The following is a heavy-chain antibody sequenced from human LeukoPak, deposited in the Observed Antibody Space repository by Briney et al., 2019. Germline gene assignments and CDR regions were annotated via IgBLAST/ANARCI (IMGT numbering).Heavy chain of an antibody. CDR3: ARAGGYCIITSCPSYRYFDL. V-gene: IGHV1-2*02. D-gene: IGHD2-2*01. CDR1: GYTFTGYY. CDR2: INPNSGGT. J-gene: IGHJ2*01. Sequence: ASVKVPCKASGYTFTGYYIHWVRQAPGQGLEWVGWINPNSGGTNYAQKFRGRATMTRDTSISTAYMELSGLTSDDTAVYYCARAGGYCIITSCPSYRYFDLWGRGTLVTVSS.